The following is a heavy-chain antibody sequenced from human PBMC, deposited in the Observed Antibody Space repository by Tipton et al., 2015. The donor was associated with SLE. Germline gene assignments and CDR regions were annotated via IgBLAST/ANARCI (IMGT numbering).Heavy chain of an antibody. CDR3: ARHHPPFDY. J-gene: IGHJ4*02. Sequence: LRLSCAVYGGSFSGYYWSWIRQPPGKGLEWIGEINHSGSTNYNPSLKSRVTISVDKSKNQFSLKLSSVTAADTAVYYCARHHPPFDYWGQGTLVTVSS. CDR2: INHSGST. CDR1: GGSFSGYY. V-gene: IGHV4-34*01. D-gene: IGHD1-14*01.